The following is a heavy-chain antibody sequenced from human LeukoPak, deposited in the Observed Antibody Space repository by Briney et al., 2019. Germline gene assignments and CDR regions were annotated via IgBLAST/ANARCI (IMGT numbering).Heavy chain of an antibody. CDR3: ARDDRLLLDY. J-gene: IGHJ4*02. CDR2: IYYSGST. D-gene: IGHD3-22*01. V-gene: IGHV4-31*03. CDR1: GGSISSGGYY. Sequence: SETLSLTCTVSGGSISSGGYYWSWIRQHPGKGLEWIGYIYYSGSTYYNPSLKSRVTISVDTSKNQFSLKLGSVTAADTAVYYCARDDRLLLDYWGQGTLVTVSS.